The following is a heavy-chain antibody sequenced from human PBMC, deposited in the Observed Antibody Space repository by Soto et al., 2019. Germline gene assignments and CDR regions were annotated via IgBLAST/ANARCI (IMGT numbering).Heavy chain of an antibody. Sequence: GGSLRLSCAASGFTFGDYYMSWIRQAPGKGLEWVSYISSSGSSTYYVDSVRGRFTISRDNAKNSLYLQMDSLGAEDTAVYYCARGGITIFGVVPYYFDYWGQGTLVTVSS. CDR2: ISSSGSST. J-gene: IGHJ4*02. D-gene: IGHD3-3*01. CDR1: GFTFGDYY. V-gene: IGHV3-11*04. CDR3: ARGGITIFGVVPYYFDY.